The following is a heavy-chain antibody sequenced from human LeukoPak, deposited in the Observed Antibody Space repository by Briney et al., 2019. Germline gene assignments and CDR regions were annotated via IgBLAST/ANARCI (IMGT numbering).Heavy chain of an antibody. CDR2: VSGGGGST. V-gene: IGHV3-64*01. Sequence: PGGSLRLSCAASGFTFSSYSMHWVRQAPGKGLEYVSAVSGGGGSTFYANSVKGRFTISRDNSKNTLYLQMGSLRAEDMAVYFCARGNNYAYDYWGQGTLVSVST. D-gene: IGHD5-18*01. J-gene: IGHJ4*02. CDR1: GFTFSSYS. CDR3: ARGNNYAYDY.